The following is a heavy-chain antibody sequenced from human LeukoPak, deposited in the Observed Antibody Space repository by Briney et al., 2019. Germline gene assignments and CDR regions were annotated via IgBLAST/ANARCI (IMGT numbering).Heavy chain of an antibody. J-gene: IGHJ4*02. V-gene: IGHV4-59*08. CDR2: IYYSGST. D-gene: IGHD3-10*01. Sequence: SETLSLTCTVSGGPISSYYWSWIRQPPGKGLEWIGYIYYSGSTNYNPSLKSRVTISVDTSKNQFSLKLSSVTAADTAVYYCARRPQGIWFGEFYFDYWGQGTLATVSS. CDR3: ARRPQGIWFGEFYFDY. CDR1: GGPISSYY.